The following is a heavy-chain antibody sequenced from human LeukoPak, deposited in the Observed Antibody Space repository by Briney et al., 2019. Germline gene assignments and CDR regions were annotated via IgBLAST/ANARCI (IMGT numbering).Heavy chain of an antibody. CDR2: MNPNSGHT. CDR3: ARDRRYYYGSGSPSRSGMDV. CDR1: GYTFTSYD. V-gene: IGHV1-8*03. J-gene: IGHJ6*03. Sequence: ASVKVSCKASGYTFTSYDINWVRQATGQGLQWMGWMNPNSGHTGYAQKFQGRVTITRDTSISTAYMELSSLRSEDTAVYYCARDRRYYYGSGSPSRSGMDVWGKGTTVTVSS. D-gene: IGHD3-10*01.